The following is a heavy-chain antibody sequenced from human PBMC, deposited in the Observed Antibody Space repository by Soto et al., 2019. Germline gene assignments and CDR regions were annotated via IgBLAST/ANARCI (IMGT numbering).Heavy chain of an antibody. V-gene: IGHV3-33*01. J-gene: IGHJ4*02. CDR3: ARDGRSGWTSYHFDY. CDR2: IWFDGSNK. CDR1: GFAFSAYG. D-gene: IGHD6-19*01. Sequence: QVPLVESGGGVVQPGRSLRLSCAASGFAFSAYGMHWVRQAPGKGLEWVAVIWFDGSNKYYVDSVKGRFTISRDNSKNTLYLQMNSLRDEDTAVYYCARDGRSGWTSYHFDYWGQGAQVTVSS.